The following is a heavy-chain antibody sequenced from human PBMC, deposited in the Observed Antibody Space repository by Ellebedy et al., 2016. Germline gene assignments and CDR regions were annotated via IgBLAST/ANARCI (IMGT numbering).Heavy chain of an antibody. V-gene: IGHV3-9*01. Sequence: SLKISCATSGFSFDDYAMHWVRQAPGKGLELVSGISWNGGNIGYADSVEGRFTISRDNAKNSLYLQMKSLRPEDTALYYCAKDGYYASGSHLDDWGQGTLVTVSS. D-gene: IGHD3-10*01. CDR3: AKDGYYASGSHLDD. J-gene: IGHJ4*02. CDR1: GFSFDDYA. CDR2: ISWNGGNI.